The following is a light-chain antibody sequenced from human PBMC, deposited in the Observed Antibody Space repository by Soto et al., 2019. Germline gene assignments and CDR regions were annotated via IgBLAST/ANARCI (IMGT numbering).Light chain of an antibody. CDR1: QSVSSN. Sequence: EIVMTQSPATLSVSPGERATLSCRASQSVSSNLAWYQQKPGQAPRLLIYGASTRATGIPARCSGSGSGTEFTLTISSRQSEDFAVYYCQQYNNWDTFGEGTKLEIK. J-gene: IGKJ2*01. V-gene: IGKV3-15*01. CDR2: GAS. CDR3: QQYNNWDT.